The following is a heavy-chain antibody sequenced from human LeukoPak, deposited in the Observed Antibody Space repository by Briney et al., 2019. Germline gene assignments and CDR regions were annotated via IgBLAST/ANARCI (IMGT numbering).Heavy chain of an antibody. CDR1: GFTVSSNY. D-gene: IGHD3-3*01. V-gene: IGHV3-66*04. CDR3: ARRLSLRFDAFAI. CDR2: IYSGGST. J-gene: IGHJ3*02. Sequence: GGSLRLSCAASGFTVSSNYMSWVRQAPGKGLEWVSVIYSGGSTYYADSVKGRFTISRDNSKNTVFLQMNSLRAEDTALYYCARRLSLRFDAFAIWGPGTMVTVSS.